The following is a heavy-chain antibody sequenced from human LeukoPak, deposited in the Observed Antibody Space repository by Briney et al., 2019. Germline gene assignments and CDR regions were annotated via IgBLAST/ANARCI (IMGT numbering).Heavy chain of an antibody. V-gene: IGHV1-18*01. CDR1: GYTFTSYG. CDR2: ISPYNGNT. J-gene: IGHJ4*02. CDR3: ATRGSSGLLPVY. Sequence: GASVKVSCKASGYTFTSYGINWVRQAPGQGLEWMGWISPYNGNTNYAQKLQGRVTMTTDTSTSTAYMELRSLRSDDTAVYYCATRGSSGLLPVYWGQGTLVTVSS. D-gene: IGHD3-22*01.